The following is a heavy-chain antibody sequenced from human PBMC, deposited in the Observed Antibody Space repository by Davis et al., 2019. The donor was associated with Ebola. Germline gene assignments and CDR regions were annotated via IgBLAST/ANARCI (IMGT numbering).Heavy chain of an antibody. D-gene: IGHD3-16*01. V-gene: IGHV3-33*01. CDR1: GFDFNTYG. J-gene: IGHJ6*02. CDR2: IWYDGVNI. CDR3: AGGERGDYFYGMDV. Sequence: GESLKISCAASGFDFNTYGMHWVRQAPGKGLEWVAVIWYDGVNIYYAESVKGRFTISRDNSKNTLYLQMHSLRAEDTAVYYCAGGERGDYFYGMDVRGQGNKVTVSS.